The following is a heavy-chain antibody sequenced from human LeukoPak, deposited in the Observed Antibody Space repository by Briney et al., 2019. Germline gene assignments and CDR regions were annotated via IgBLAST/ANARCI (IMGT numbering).Heavy chain of an antibody. D-gene: IGHD6-6*01. Sequence: GGSLRLSCAACGFTFSSYAMRWVRQAPGKALECVSAISSSGDNTYYAASVKGRFTISRDNSKNTLYLQMNSLRVEDTALYYCAKDPRASSGYWGQGTLVTVSS. CDR3: AKDPRASSGY. J-gene: IGHJ4*02. CDR2: ISSSGDNT. V-gene: IGHV3-23*01. CDR1: GFTFSSYA.